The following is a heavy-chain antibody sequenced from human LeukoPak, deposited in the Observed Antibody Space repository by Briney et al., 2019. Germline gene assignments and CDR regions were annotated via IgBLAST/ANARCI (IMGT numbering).Heavy chain of an antibody. CDR2: INHSGST. CDR1: GGSFSGYY. CDR3: ARGRRWLQFRDAFDI. D-gene: IGHD5-24*01. V-gene: IGHV4-34*01. Sequence: SETLSLTCAVYGGSFSGYYWSWIRQPPGKGLEWIGEINHSGSTNYNPSLKSRVTISVDTSKNQFSLKLSSVTAADMAVYYCARGRRWLQFRDAFDIWGQGTMVTVSS. J-gene: IGHJ3*02.